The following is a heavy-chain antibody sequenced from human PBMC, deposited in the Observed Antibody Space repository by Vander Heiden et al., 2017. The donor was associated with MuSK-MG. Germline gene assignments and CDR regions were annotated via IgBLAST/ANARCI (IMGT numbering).Heavy chain of an antibody. CDR1: GFPLSSHD. V-gene: IGHV3-13*01. J-gene: IGHJ2*01. D-gene: IGHD3-10*01. Sequence: EVQLVEAGGGLVQPGGSLRLSCAASGFPLSSHDMHWVRQATGKGLEWVSAIGTAGDTYYPGSVKGRFTISRENAKKSLYLQMNSLRAGDTAVYYCARVGSGSPQGDWYFDLWGRGTLVTVSS. CDR2: IGTAGDT. CDR3: ARVGSGSPQGDWYFDL.